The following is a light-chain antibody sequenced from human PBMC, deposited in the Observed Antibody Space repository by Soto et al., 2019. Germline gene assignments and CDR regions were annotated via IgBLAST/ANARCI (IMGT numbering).Light chain of an antibody. J-gene: IGLJ1*01. V-gene: IGLV2-14*01. CDR1: RTDIGGYNY. CDR2: EVT. Sequence: QSVLTQPASVSGSLGQSITISCTGTRTDIGGYNYVSWYQQYPGKAPKLVICEVTSRPSGISDRFSGSKSGNTASLTISGLQAEDEADYFCFSFTTTSTHVFGTGTKVTVL. CDR3: FSFTTTSTHV.